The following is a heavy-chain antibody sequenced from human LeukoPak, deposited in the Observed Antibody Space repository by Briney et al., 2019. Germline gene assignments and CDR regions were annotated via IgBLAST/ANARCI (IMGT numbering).Heavy chain of an antibody. V-gene: IGHV4-34*01. CDR1: GGSFSGYY. CDR2: INHSGST. D-gene: IGHD3-22*01. Sequence: NPSETLSLTCAVYGGSFSGYYWSWIRQPPGKGLEWIGEINHSGSTNYNPSLKSRVTISVDTSKNQFSLKLSSVTAADTAVYYCARDRNYYDSSGYYYPYYFDYWGQGTLVSVS. J-gene: IGHJ4*02. CDR3: ARDRNYYDSSGYYYPYYFDY.